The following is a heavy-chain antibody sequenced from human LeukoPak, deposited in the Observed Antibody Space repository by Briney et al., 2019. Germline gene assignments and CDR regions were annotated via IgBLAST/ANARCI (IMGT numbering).Heavy chain of an antibody. CDR2: IYSGGST. D-gene: IGHD2-2*01. CDR3: AREGWGIGYCSSTSCYGDAFDI. Sequence: QPGGSLRLSCAASGFTVSSNYMSSVRQAPGKGLEWVSVIYSGGSTYYADSVKGRFTISRDNSKNTLYLQMNSLRAEDAAVYYCAREGWGIGYCSSTSCYGDAFDIWGQGTMVTVSS. J-gene: IGHJ3*02. CDR1: GFTVSSNY. V-gene: IGHV3-53*01.